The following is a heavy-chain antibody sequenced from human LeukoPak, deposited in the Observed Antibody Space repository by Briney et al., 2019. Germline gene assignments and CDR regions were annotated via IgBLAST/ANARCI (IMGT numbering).Heavy chain of an antibody. J-gene: IGHJ4*02. Sequence: SETLSLTCTVSGGSISSGGYYWSWIRQHPGKGLEWIGYIYYSGSTYYNPSLKSRVTISVDTSKNQFSLKLSSVTAADTAVYYCARATSDYYDSSGYFGGLPNPNFDYWGQGTLVTVSS. CDR2: IYYSGST. D-gene: IGHD3-22*01. CDR3: ARATSDYYDSSGYFGGLPNPNFDY. V-gene: IGHV4-31*03. CDR1: GGSISSGGYY.